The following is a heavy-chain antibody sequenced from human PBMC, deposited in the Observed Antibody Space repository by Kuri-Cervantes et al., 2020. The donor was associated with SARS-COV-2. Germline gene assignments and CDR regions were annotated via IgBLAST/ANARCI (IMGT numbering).Heavy chain of an antibody. CDR2: ISSNWDST. CDR3: ARVSRRGYLDY. V-gene: IGHV3-64*02. CDR1: GFTFSNFA. J-gene: IGHJ4*02. Sequence: GESLKISCAASGFTFSNFAMYWVQQATGKGLEYVSAISSNWDSTYYADSVKGRFNMARDNSKNTLYLQLSSLRAEDMAVYYCARVSRRGYLDYWGQGTLVTVSS.